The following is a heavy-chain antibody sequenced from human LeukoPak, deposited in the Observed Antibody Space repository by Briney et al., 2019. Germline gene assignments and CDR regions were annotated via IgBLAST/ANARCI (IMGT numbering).Heavy chain of an antibody. D-gene: IGHD5-18*01. Sequence: PSETLSLTCTVSGGSISSGGYFWSWIRQHPGKGLEWIGYIYYSGSTYYNPSLKSRVTISVDTSKNQFSLKLSSVTAADTAVYYCARGDGYSYGKGDYWGQGTLVTVSS. CDR1: GGSISSGGYF. CDR3: ARGDGYSYGKGDY. J-gene: IGHJ4*02. CDR2: IYYSGST. V-gene: IGHV4-31*03.